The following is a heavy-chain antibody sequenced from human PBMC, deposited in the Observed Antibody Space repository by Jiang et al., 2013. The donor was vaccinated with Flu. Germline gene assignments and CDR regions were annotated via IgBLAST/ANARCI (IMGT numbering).Heavy chain of an antibody. CDR3: ARDQSYDYVWGSYRTINWFDP. D-gene: IGHD3-16*02. Sequence: KVSCKASGYTFTSYAMNWVRQAPGQGLEWMGWINTNTGNPTYAQGFTGRFVFSLDTSVSTAYLQISSLKAEDTAVYYCARDQSYDYVWGSYRTINWFDPWGQGTLVTVSS. V-gene: IGHV7-4-1*02. CDR1: GYTFTSYA. CDR2: INTNTGNP. J-gene: IGHJ5*02.